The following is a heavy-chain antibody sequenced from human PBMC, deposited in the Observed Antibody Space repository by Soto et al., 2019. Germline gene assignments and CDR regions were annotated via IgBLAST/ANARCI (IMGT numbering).Heavy chain of an antibody. CDR1: GFTFSSYA. CDR3: AREPPYPSYCSSTSCYGDYFDY. J-gene: IGHJ4*02. V-gene: IGHV3-30-3*01. CDR2: ISYDGSNK. Sequence: HPGGSLRLSCAASGFTFSSYAMHWVRQAPGKGLEWVAIISYDGSNKYYADSVKGRFTISRDNSKNSLYLQMNSLRAEDTAVYYCAREPPYPSYCSSTSCYGDYFDYWGQGTLVTVSS. D-gene: IGHD2-2*01.